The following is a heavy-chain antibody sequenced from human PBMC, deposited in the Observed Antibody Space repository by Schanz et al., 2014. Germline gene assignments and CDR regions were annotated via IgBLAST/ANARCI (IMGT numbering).Heavy chain of an antibody. V-gene: IGHV4-30-2*01. J-gene: IGHJ5*01. CDR2: IYDSGNT. CDR1: GGSISSGGSS. CDR3: ARSPGDFPGWFDS. D-gene: IGHD4-17*01. Sequence: QLQLQESGSGLVKPSQTLSLTCGVSGGSISSGGSSWNWIRLPPGKGLEWIGYIYDSGNTYYNPSLKSRVTISVDRSKNQFSLILNSVTAADTAVYYCARSPGDFPGWFDSWGQGTLVTVSS.